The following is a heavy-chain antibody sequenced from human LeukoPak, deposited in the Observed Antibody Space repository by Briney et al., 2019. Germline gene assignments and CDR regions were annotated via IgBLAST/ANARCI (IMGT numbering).Heavy chain of an antibody. CDR3: ARDNDKVVDH. J-gene: IGHJ4*01. CDR2: ITAYNGNR. CDR1: GYTFSNYG. V-gene: IGHV1-18*01. D-gene: IGHD1-1*01. Sequence: GASVKVSCKTSGYTFSNYGISWVRQAPGQGLEWMGWITAYNGNRLYAQRFQGRITLTTDTSTNTSYMELRSLEYDDTAIYYCARDNDKVVDHWGQGTLVTVSS.